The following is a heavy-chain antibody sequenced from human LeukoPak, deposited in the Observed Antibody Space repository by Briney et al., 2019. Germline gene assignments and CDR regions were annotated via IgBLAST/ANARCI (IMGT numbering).Heavy chain of an antibody. Sequence: PSETLSLTCAVYGGSFSGYYWSWIRQPPGKGREWIGEINHSGSTNYNPSLKSRVTISVDTSKNQSSLKLSSVTAADTAVYYCARVNTMIVVDYWGQGTLVTVSS. CDR1: GGSFSGYY. D-gene: IGHD3-22*01. V-gene: IGHV4-34*01. CDR3: ARVNTMIVVDY. J-gene: IGHJ4*02. CDR2: INHSGST.